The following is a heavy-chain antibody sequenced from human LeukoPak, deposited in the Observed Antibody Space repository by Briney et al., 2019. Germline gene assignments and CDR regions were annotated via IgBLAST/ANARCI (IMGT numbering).Heavy chain of an antibody. J-gene: IGHJ4*02. CDR3: TKDRRGPAAGTWYFDS. V-gene: IGHV3-23*01. CDR2: ITAIDGRT. CDR1: GFTFSSTT. D-gene: IGHD6-13*01. Sequence: GGSLRLSCVASGFTFSSTTMGWVRQAPGRGLEWVSSITAIDGRTYYADPVRGRFTISRDNSKNTVYLQLNSLRAGDTAIYYCTKDRRGPAAGTWYFDSWGQGTLVTVSS.